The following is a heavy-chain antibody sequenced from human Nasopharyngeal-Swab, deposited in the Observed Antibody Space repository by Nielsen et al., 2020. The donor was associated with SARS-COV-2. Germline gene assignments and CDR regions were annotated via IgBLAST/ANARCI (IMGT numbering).Heavy chain of an antibody. J-gene: IGHJ5*02. Sequence: WVRQAPGQGLEWMGWINPNSGGTNYAQKFQGWVTMTRDTSISTAYMELSRLRSDDTDVYYCARGGPGYCSSTSCYGNWFDPWGQGTLVTVSS. D-gene: IGHD2-2*01. CDR2: INPNSGGT. CDR3: ARGGPGYCSSTSCYGNWFDP. V-gene: IGHV1-2*04.